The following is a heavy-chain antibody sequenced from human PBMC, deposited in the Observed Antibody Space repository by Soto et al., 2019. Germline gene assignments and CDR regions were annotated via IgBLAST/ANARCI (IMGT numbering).Heavy chain of an antibody. V-gene: IGHV1-18*01. Sequence: ASVKVSCKAPGYTFTSNGISWGRQAPGQGLEWMGWISAYNGNTNYAQKVQGRVTMTTDTSTSTAYMELRSLRSDDTAVYYCARYRATINSFWFDPWGQGTLVTVSS. CDR1: GYTFTSNG. CDR2: ISAYNGNT. D-gene: IGHD5-12*01. CDR3: ARYRATINSFWFDP. J-gene: IGHJ5*02.